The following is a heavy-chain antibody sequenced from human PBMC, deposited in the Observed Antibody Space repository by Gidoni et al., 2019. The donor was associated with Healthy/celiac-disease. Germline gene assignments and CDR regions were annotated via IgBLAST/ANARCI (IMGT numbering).Heavy chain of an antibody. CDR2: MNPNSGNT. CDR3: ARLRDGYYYYGMDV. Sequence: SVKVSCKASGYTFTSYDINWVRQPTGQGLEWMGWMNPNSGNTGYAQKFLGRVTMTRNTSISTAYMELSSLRSEDTAVYYCARLRDGYYYYGMDVWGQGTTVTVSS. J-gene: IGHJ6*02. V-gene: IGHV1-8*01. CDR1: GYTFTSYD.